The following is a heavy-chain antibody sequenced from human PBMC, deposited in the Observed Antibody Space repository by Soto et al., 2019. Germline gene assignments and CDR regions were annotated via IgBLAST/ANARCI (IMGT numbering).Heavy chain of an antibody. V-gene: IGHV3-53*02. D-gene: IGHD6-6*01. Sequence: EVQLVATGGVLIQPGGSLRLSCAASGFTVSGNYMSWVRQAPGQGLEWVSVIYNGGGTYYADSVKGRFTISRDNSKNTLYLQMNSLRAEDTAVYYCASTRGSSYDYWGQGTLVTVSS. CDR2: IYNGGGT. J-gene: IGHJ4*02. CDR3: ASTRGSSYDY. CDR1: GFTVSGNY.